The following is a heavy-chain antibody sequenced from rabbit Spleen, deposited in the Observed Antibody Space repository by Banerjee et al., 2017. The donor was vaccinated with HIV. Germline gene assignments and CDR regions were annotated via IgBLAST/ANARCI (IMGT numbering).Heavy chain of an antibody. CDR2: IYTGNGKT. CDR1: GFTLSSSYW. V-gene: IGHV1S45*01. D-gene: IGHD1-1*01. CDR3: ARDLVAVIGWNFNL. J-gene: IGHJ4*01. Sequence: QEQLEESGGGLVKPEGSLTLTCTASGFTLSSSYWICWVRQAPGKGLEWIGCIYTGNGKTYYASWAKGRYTFSKTSSTTVTLEMTSLTAADTATYFCARDLVAVIGWNFNLWGPGTLVTVS.